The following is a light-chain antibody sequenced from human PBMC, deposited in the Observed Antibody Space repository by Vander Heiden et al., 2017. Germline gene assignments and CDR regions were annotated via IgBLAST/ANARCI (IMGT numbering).Light chain of an antibody. CDR2: DAS. J-gene: IGKJ4*01. CDR1: QSVGNF. V-gene: IGKV3-11*01. Sequence: EIVLTQSPATLSLSPGEGATLSCRASQSVGNFLAWYQQKPGLAPRLLIYDASNRATGIPDRFSGSGSGTDFTLTISRLEPEDFAVYYCQQRSDWLSFGGGTRVEIK. CDR3: QQRSDWLS.